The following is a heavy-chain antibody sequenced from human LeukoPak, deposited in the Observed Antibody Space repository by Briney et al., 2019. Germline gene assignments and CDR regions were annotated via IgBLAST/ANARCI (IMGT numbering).Heavy chain of an antibody. CDR3: ARYHFYYGSGSYSN. V-gene: IGHV3-7*04. Sequence: GGSLRLSCAASGFTFSIYWMSWVRQAPGKGLEWVANIKQDGSEKYYVDSVKGRFTISRDNAKNSLYLQMNSLRVEDMAVYYCARYHFYYGSGSYSNWGQGTLVTVSS. J-gene: IGHJ4*02. CDR1: GFTFSIYW. CDR2: IKQDGSEK. D-gene: IGHD3-10*01.